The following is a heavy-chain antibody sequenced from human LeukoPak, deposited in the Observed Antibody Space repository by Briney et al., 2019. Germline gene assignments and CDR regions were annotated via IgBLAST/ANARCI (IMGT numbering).Heavy chain of an antibody. CDR2: LIPIYGSA. V-gene: IGHV1-69*13. D-gene: IGHD3-22*01. J-gene: IGHJ3*02. CDR1: GYTFTGYY. CDR3: AGFFYDNSGDAFDI. Sequence: SVKVSCKASGYTFTGYYMHWVRQAPGQGLEWMGGLIPIYGSANYAQKFQGRVTITSDESTRTVYMELSSLRPEDSAVYYCAGFFYDNSGDAFDIWGQGTMVTVSS.